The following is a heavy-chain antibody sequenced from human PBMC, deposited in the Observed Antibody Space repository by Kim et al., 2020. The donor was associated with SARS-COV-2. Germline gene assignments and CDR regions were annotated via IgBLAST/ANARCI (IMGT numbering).Heavy chain of an antibody. V-gene: IGHV4-31*03. D-gene: IGHD6-13*01. CDR1: GGSISSGGYY. CDR2: IYYSGST. J-gene: IGHJ6*02. CDR3: ARDRSPGLSSWYPDSKYYGMDV. Sequence: SETLSLTCTVSGGSISSGGYYWSWIRQHPGKGLEWIGYIYYSGSTYYNPSLKSRVTISVDTSKNQFSLKLSSVTAADTAVYYCARDRSPGLSSWYPDSKYYGMDVWGQGTTVTVSS.